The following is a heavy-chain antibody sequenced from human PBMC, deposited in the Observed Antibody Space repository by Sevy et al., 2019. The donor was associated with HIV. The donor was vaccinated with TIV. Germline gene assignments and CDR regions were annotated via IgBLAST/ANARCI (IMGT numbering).Heavy chain of an antibody. Sequence: GESLKISCKGSGYTFSNYWIGWVRQMPGKGLEWMGVIYPGDSDTRYSPSFQGQVNISASKSSSTAYLHWSRLKTSDTAIYYCARYPIVVVPAAEYYFDYWGQGTLVTVSS. CDR3: ARYPIVVVPAAEYYFDY. CDR1: GYTFSNYW. J-gene: IGHJ4*02. CDR2: IYPGDSDT. V-gene: IGHV5-51*01. D-gene: IGHD2-2*01.